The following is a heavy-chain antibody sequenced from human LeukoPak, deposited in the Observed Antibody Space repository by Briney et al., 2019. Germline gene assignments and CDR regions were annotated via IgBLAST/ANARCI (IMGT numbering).Heavy chain of an antibody. CDR3: ARAVAGTPIDY. CDR1: GFTFDDYG. CDR2: ISNSGTTI. J-gene: IGHJ4*02. Sequence: GGSLRLSCAASGFTFDDYGMSWVRQAPGKGLEWVSYISNSGTTIYYTDSVKGRFTISRDNAQNSLYLQMNSLRAEDTAVYYCARAVAGTPIDYWGQGTLVTVSS. D-gene: IGHD6-19*01. V-gene: IGHV3-48*04.